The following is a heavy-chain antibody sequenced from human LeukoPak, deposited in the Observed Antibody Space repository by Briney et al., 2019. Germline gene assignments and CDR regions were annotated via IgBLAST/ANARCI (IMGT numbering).Heavy chain of an antibody. CDR1: GGSISSGGYS. J-gene: IGHJ4*02. D-gene: IGHD6-13*01. CDR3: AREEQQLGYDY. Sequence: QLQLQESGSGLVKPSQTLSLTWAVSGGSISSGGYSWSWVRQPPGKGLEWSGDIYHSGITYYNPSLTRRVTISVDRSTNQFSLKLSSVTAADTAVYYCAREEQQLGYDYWGQGTLVTVSS. V-gene: IGHV4-30-2*01. CDR2: IYHSGIT.